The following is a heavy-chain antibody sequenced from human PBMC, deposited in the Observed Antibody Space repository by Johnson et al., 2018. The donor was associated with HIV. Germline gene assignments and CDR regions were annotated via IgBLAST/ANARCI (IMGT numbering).Heavy chain of an antibody. Sequence: QMQLVESGGGLVQPGGSLRLSCAASGFTFSSYAMHWVRQAPGKGLEWVAVISYDGSNKYYADSVKGRFTISRDNSKNTLYLQMNSLRAEDTAVYYCARDPRLGELKIDRRGYAFDIWGQGTMVTVSS. CDR3: ARDPRLGELKIDRRGYAFDI. CDR2: ISYDGSNK. J-gene: IGHJ3*02. CDR1: GFTFSSYA. V-gene: IGHV3-30-3*01. D-gene: IGHD3-16*01.